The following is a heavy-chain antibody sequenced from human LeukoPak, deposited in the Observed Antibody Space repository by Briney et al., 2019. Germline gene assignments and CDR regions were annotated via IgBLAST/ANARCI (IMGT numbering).Heavy chain of an antibody. V-gene: IGHV4-39*01. CDR3: ARLSLINDPDF. CDR2: ISNSGGT. Sequence: SETLSLTCTVSGDSISSSSYYCGWIRQPPGKGLEWIGTISNSGGTYYNPSLRSRVTLSVDTSKPQFSLRLSSMTAADTAVYYCARLSLINDPDFWGQGTLVTVSS. D-gene: IGHD3-10*01. CDR1: GDSISSSSYY. J-gene: IGHJ4*02.